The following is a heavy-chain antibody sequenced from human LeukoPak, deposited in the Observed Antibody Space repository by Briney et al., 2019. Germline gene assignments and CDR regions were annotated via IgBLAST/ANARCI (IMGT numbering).Heavy chain of an antibody. J-gene: IGHJ6*03. CDR1: GYTFTGYY. V-gene: IGHV1-2*02. Sequence: GASVKVSCKASGYTFTGYYMHWVRQAPGQGLEWMGWINPNSGGTNYAQKFQGRVTMTRDTSISTAYMELSRLRSEDTAVDYCARDEVEGLYSSSWYYYYYYYMDVWGKGTTVTVSS. CDR3: ARDEVEGLYSSSWYYYYYYYMDV. D-gene: IGHD6-13*01. CDR2: INPNSGGT.